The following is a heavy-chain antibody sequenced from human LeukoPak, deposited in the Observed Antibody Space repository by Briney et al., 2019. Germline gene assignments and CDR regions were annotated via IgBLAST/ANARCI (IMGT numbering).Heavy chain of an antibody. J-gene: IGHJ4*02. CDR3: AKERYYYGSGSHKDY. CDR2: ISGSGGST. D-gene: IGHD3-10*01. Sequence: PGGSLRLSCAASGFTFSSYGMSWVRQAPGKGLEWVSAISGSGGSTYYADSVKGRFTISRDNSKNTLYLQMNSLRAEDTAVYYCAKERYYYGSGSHKDYWGQGTLVTVSS. CDR1: GFTFSSYG. V-gene: IGHV3-23*01.